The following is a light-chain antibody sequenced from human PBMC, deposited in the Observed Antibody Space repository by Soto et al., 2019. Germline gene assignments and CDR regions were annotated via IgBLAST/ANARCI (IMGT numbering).Light chain of an antibody. Sequence: EIVMTQSPATLSVSPGEKATLSCRASQSLNNNLAWYQQKPGQGPRLLIYFASTRATGIPARFSGSGSGTEFSLTISSRQSEDFAIYYCQQYSAWPLTFGGGTKVETK. CDR2: FAS. CDR3: QQYSAWPLT. V-gene: IGKV3-15*01. CDR1: QSLNNN. J-gene: IGKJ4*01.